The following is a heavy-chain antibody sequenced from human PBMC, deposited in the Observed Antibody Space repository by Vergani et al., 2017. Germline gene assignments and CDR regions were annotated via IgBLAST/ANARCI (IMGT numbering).Heavy chain of an antibody. CDR1: GGSISRGSYY. J-gene: IGHJ3*02. CDR3: ARRGRMTTVVTGRDAFDI. Sequence: QVQLQESGPGLVKPSQTLSLTCTVSGGSISRGSYYWSWIRPPAGKGLEWIGRIYTSGSTNYHPSLKSRVTISVDTSKNQFSLTLSSVTAADTAVYYCARRGRMTTVVTGRDAFDIWGQGTMVTVSS. D-gene: IGHD4-23*01. CDR2: IYTSGST. V-gene: IGHV4-61*02.